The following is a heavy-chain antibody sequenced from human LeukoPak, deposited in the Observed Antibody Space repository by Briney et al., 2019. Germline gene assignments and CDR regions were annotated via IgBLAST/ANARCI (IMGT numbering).Heavy chain of an antibody. CDR1: GFTFRTYA. CDR2: MGSDGGT. Sequence: GGSLRLSCVGSGFTFRTYAMTWVRQAPGKGLEWVSSMGSDGGTYYADSVKGRFTISRDNSKNTLYLQMNSLRAEDTAVYYCARGSDYYGSGFDYWGQGTLVTVSS. J-gene: IGHJ4*02. D-gene: IGHD3-10*01. CDR3: ARGSDYYGSGFDY. V-gene: IGHV3-23*01.